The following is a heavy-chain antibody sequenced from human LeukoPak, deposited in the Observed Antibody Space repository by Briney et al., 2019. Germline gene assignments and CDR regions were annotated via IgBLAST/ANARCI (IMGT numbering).Heavy chain of an antibody. D-gene: IGHD3-16*01. CDR1: GFSFSSYA. CDR2: ISYDGSNK. CDR3: ARDGKDLHGGTFDY. Sequence: PGGSLRLSCAASGFSFSSYAMHWVRQAPGKGLEWVAVISYDGSNKYYADSVKGRFTISKDNSKNTLYLQMNSLRAEDTAVYYCARDGKDLHGGTFDYWGQGTLVTVSS. V-gene: IGHV3-30*04. J-gene: IGHJ4*02.